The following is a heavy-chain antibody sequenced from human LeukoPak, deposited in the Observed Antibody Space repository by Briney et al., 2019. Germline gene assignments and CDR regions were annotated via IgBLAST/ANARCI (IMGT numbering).Heavy chain of an antibody. CDR3: ARDRGSTSEPRSET. CDR2: ITPIFGTA. V-gene: IGHV1-69*13. J-gene: IGHJ5*02. CDR1: GGTFSSYA. Sequence: ASVKVSCKASGGTFSSYAISWVRQAPGQGLEWMGGITPIFGTANYAQKFQGRVTITADESTSTAYMELSSLRSEDAAVYYCARDRGSTSEPRSETWGQGTLVTVSS. D-gene: IGHD2-2*01.